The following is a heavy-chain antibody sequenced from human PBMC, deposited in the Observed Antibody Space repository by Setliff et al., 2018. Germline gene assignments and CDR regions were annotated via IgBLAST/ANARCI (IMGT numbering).Heavy chain of an antibody. V-gene: IGHV3-21*01. Sequence: PGGSLRLSCAASGFTFSSYTMNWVRQAPGQGLEWVSSIDSRSTWIYYADSVKGRFTISRDNSKNTLYLQMNSLRAEDTAVYYCARGIVVVPAALDVWGKGTTVTVSS. CDR2: IDSRSTWI. CDR3: ARGIVVVPAALDV. J-gene: IGHJ6*04. CDR1: GFTFSSYT. D-gene: IGHD2-2*01.